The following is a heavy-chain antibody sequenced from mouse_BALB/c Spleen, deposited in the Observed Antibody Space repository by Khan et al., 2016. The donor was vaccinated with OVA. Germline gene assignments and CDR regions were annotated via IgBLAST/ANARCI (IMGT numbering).Heavy chain of an antibody. D-gene: IGHD2-10*02. J-gene: IGHJ3*01. CDR3: ARGGYGSLAY. CDR2: INPSDGRA. CDR1: GYTFTSYW. Sequence: QVQLQQPGAELVKPGASVKLSCKASGYTFTSYWLHWMKQRPGQGLDWIGYINPSDGRAHYNENFKNKATLTVDTSSNPPYMQLSSLTSEDSAVYYCARGGYGSLAYWGQGTMVTVTA. V-gene: IGHV1S81*02.